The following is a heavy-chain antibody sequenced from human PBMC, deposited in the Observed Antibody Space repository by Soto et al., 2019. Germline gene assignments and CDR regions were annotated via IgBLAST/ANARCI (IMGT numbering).Heavy chain of an antibody. CDR2: MSHSGGT. D-gene: IGHD1-1*01. J-gene: IGHJ3*02. CDR1: GGSVNSGNYY. CDR3: ARLERGTATSVVDAFDI. V-gene: IGHV4-34*01. Sequence: QVQLQQWGAGLLKPSETLSLTCAVFGGSVNSGNYYWSWIRQPPGKGLEWIGEMSHSGGTHFNPSLKGRVTLSVDTSQNQFSLKMSSVTAADTALYYCARLERGTATSVVDAFDILGPGTMVTVSS.